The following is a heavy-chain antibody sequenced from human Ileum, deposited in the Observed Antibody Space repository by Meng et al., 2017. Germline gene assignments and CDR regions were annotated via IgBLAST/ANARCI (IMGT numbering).Heavy chain of an antibody. Sequence: VQLQESGPGLVKPSQTLSLTCTVSGVSISRGFYHWNWIRQHPGKGLEWIGSIYYSGTIYYNPSLKSRVTISLDTSKNQFSLNLSSVTAADTAVYYCARDRFSSGSSNWLDPWGQGTLVTVSS. D-gene: IGHD3-10*01. V-gene: IGHV4-31*03. CDR3: ARDRFSSGSSNWLDP. J-gene: IGHJ5*02. CDR2: IYYSGTI. CDR1: GVSISRGFYH.